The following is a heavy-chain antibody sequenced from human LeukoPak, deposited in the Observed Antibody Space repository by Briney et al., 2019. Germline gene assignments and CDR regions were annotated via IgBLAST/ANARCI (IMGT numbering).Heavy chain of an antibody. D-gene: IGHD3-10*01. CDR3: ARADKYYYGSGSSLYYYGMDV. J-gene: IGHJ6*02. CDR1: GGSISSGDDY. CDR2: IYYSGST. Sequence: SQTLSLTCTVSGGSISSGDDYWSWIRQPPGKGLEWIGYIYYSGSTYYNPSLKSRVTISVDTSKNQFSLKLSSVTAADTAVYYCARADKYYYGSGSSLYYYGMDVWGQGTTVTVSS. V-gene: IGHV4-30-4*01.